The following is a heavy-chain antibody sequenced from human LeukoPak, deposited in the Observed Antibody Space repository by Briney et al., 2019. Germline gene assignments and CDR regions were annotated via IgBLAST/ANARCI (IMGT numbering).Heavy chain of an antibody. CDR1: GFTFDGFA. D-gene: IGHD6-13*01. V-gene: IGHV3-9*01. Sequence: GGSLRLSFSASGFTFDGFAMHSVRPAPGKGLGWVSGIVWNSGRIGYADCVKGRFTISRHNAKTSLDLQMNSLRAEHTVLYYCTKDVSAGGLDQGGQGTLLTVPS. J-gene: IGHJ4*02. CDR3: TKDVSAGGLDQ. CDR2: IVWNSGRI.